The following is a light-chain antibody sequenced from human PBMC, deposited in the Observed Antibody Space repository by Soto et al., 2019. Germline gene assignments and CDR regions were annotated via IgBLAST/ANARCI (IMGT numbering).Light chain of an antibody. CDR3: QQHANWPLT. CDR1: QSVGNN. CDR2: EAS. V-gene: IGKV3-11*01. J-gene: IGKJ4*01. Sequence: EIVLTQSPATLSLSPGERATLSCRASQSVGNNLAWYQQKPGQAPGLLIYEASTRATGIPAWFSGSGSGTDFTLTISSLVPEDFAVYYCQQHANWPLTFGGGTKVEIK.